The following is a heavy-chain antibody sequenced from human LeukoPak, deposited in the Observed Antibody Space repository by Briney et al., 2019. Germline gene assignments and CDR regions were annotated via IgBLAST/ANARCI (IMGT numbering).Heavy chain of an antibody. CDR1: GYTLTELS. J-gene: IGHJ3*02. CDR3: ATEEPSHIPWGSYRFAFDI. V-gene: IGHV1-24*01. D-gene: IGHD3-16*02. Sequence: ASVKVSCKVSGYTLTELSMHWVRQAPGKGLEWMGGFDPEDGETIYAQKFQGRVTMTEDTSTDTAYMELSSLRSEDTAVYYCATEEPSHIPWGSYRFAFDIWGQGTIVTVSS. CDR2: FDPEDGET.